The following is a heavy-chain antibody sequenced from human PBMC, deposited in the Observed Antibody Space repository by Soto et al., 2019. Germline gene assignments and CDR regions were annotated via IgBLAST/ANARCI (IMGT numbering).Heavy chain of an antibody. Sequence: PGGSLRLSCAASGFTFSSYGMHWVRQAPGKGLEWVAVIWYDGSNKYYADSVKGRFTISRDNSKNTLYLQMNSLRAEDTAVYYWARVSDSYGYIFDSWGQGPLVTVPS. J-gene: IGHJ4*02. CDR3: ARVSDSYGYIFDS. V-gene: IGHV3-33*01. D-gene: IGHD5-18*01. CDR2: IWYDGSNK. CDR1: GFTFSSYG.